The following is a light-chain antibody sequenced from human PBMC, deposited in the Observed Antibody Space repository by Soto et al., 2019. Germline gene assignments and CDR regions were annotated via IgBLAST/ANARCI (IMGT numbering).Light chain of an antibody. CDR2: KAS. CDR3: QQYNSYSRT. V-gene: IGKV1-5*03. J-gene: IGKJ1*01. CDR1: QSISTW. Sequence: LQMAQAPYPLSATVRDRVTITCRASQSISTWLAWFQQKPGKAPKLLIYKASSLESGVPSRFSGSGSGTEFTLTICSLQPDDFATYYCQQYNSYSRTFGQGTKVEIK.